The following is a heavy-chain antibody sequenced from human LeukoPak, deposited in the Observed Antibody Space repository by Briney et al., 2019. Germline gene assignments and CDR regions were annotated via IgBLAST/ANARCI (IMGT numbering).Heavy chain of an antibody. CDR3: ARGRGDYVTVRTADSTKFDL. V-gene: IGHV1-69*04. CDR2: IIPILGIA. D-gene: IGHD4-17*01. CDR1: GGTFSSYA. Sequence: PRASVKVSCKASGGTFSSYAISWVRQAPGQGLEWMGRIIPILGIANYAQKFQGRVTITADKSTSTAYMELSSLRSEDTAVYYCARGRGDYVTVRTADSTKFDLWGRGTLVTVSS. J-gene: IGHJ2*01.